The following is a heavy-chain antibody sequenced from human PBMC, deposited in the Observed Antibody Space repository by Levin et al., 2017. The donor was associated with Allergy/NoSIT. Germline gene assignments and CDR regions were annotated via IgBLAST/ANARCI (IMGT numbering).Heavy chain of an antibody. CDR1: GFTFSSYS. CDR2: ISSSSSYI. V-gene: IGHV3-21*01. D-gene: IGHD6-6*01. CDR3: ARDSVLLVGSSSDTHDAFDI. J-gene: IGHJ3*02. Sequence: GGSLRLSCAASGFTFSSYSMNWVRQAPGKGLEWVSSISSSSSYIYYADSVKGRFTISRDNAKNSLYLQMNSLRAEDTAVYYCARDSVLLVGSSSDTHDAFDIWGQGTMVTVSS.